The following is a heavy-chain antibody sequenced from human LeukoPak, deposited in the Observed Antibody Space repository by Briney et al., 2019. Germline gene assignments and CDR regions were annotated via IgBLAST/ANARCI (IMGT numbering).Heavy chain of an antibody. CDR3: AGGPQYTGSFPY. J-gene: IGHJ4*02. Sequence: GGSLRLSCAASGFNVNSFEMTWVRQAPGLGLEFLSYISDSGGVIKYADSVKGRFIISRDSAENALYLQMNNLGADDTAVYFCAGGPQYTGSFPYWGQGALVAVSS. CDR2: ISDSGGVI. V-gene: IGHV3-48*03. D-gene: IGHD1-26*01. CDR1: GFNVNSFE.